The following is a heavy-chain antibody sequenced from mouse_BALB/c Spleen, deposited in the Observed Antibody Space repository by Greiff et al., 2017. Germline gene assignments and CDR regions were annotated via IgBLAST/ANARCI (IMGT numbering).Heavy chain of an antibody. Sequence: EVQVVESGPELVKPGASVKISCKTSGYTFTEYTMHWVKQSHGKSLEWIGGINPNNGGTSYNQKFKGKATLTVDKSSSTAYMELRSLTSEDSAVYYCARGGVYYGSSYGDAMDYWGQGTSVTVSS. CDR1: GYTFTEYT. J-gene: IGHJ4*01. CDR3: ARGGVYYGSSYGDAMDY. V-gene: IGHV1-18*01. D-gene: IGHD1-1*01. CDR2: INPNNGGT.